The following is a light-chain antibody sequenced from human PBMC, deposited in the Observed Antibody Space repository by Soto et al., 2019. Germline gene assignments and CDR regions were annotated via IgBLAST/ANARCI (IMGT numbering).Light chain of an antibody. CDR2: AAS. V-gene: IGKV1-12*01. CDR1: QGISSW. J-gene: IGKJ3*01. Sequence: DIQMTQSPSSVSASVGDRVTITCRASQGISSWLAWYQQKPGKAPKLLIYAASRLQSGVPSKFVGSGCGTYFTLTSSNLQAEDFANYYCQQDNRFQFTFCPGTKVDIK. CDR3: QQDNRFQFT.